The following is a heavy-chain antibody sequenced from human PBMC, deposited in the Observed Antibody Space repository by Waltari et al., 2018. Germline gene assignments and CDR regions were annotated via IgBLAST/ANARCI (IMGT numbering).Heavy chain of an antibody. CDR1: GGSISSYY. Sequence: QVQLQESGPGLVKPSETLSLTCTVSGGSISSYYWSWIRQPAGQGLEWIGRIYTSGSTNYNPSLKSRVTMSVDTSKNQFSLKLSSVTAADTAVYYCARDGSPKYCSSTSCPSGDIWGQGKMVTVSS. CDR2: IYTSGST. D-gene: IGHD2-2*01. J-gene: IGHJ3*02. V-gene: IGHV4-4*07. CDR3: ARDGSPKYCSSTSCPSGDI.